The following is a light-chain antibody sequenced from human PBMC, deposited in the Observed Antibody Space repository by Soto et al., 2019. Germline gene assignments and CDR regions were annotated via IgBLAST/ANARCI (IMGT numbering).Light chain of an antibody. V-gene: IGKV3-15*01. J-gene: IGKJ1*01. Sequence: EIVVWQSLATVSVSPGEGATLSCRASQSVSRNLAWYQQTPGQAPRLLIYAASTTDTGFPARFSGIWSGTDFTLPLSRLQSEDFVVYYCQHYNNSPWTSGQGTKL. CDR1: QSVSRN. CDR3: QHYNNSPWT. CDR2: AAS.